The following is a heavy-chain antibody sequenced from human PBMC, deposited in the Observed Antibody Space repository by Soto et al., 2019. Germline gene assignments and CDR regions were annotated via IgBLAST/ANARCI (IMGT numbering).Heavy chain of an antibody. CDR2: ISGSGGST. V-gene: IGHV3-23*01. CDR1: GFTFSSYS. D-gene: IGHD2-15*01. J-gene: IGHJ5*02. Sequence: PGGSLSLSCAASGFTFSSYSMSWVRQAPGKGLEWVSAISGSGGSTYYADSVKGRFTISRDNSKNTLYLQMNSLRAEDTAVYYCAKINRIGGWFDPWGQGTLVTVSS. CDR3: AKINRIGGWFDP.